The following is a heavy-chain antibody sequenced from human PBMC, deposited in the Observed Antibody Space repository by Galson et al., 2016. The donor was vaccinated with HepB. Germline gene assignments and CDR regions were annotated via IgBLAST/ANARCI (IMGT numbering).Heavy chain of an antibody. D-gene: IGHD6-19*01. V-gene: IGHV3-23*01. CDR2: ISGGGGST. CDR3: ARESIPYNTGWYEAYDY. CDR1: GFTFRSYA. J-gene: IGHJ4*02. Sequence: LRLSCAASGFTFRSYAMTWVRQAPGKGLEWVSAISGGGGSTYYADAVKGRFTISRDNPKNTLYLLMNSLRAEDTALYFCARESIPYNTGWYEAYDYWGQGTLVAVSS.